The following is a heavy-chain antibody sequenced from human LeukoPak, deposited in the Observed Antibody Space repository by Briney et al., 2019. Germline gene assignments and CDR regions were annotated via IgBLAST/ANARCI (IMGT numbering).Heavy chain of an antibody. Sequence: KPSETLSLTCAVYGGSFSGYYWSWIRQPPGKGLEWIGEINHSGSTNYNPSLKNRVTISVDTSKNQFSLKLSSVTAADTAVYYCARGSTRQWRDAFDIWGQGTMVTVSS. J-gene: IGHJ3*02. CDR3: ARGSTRQWRDAFDI. V-gene: IGHV4-34*01. D-gene: IGHD6-19*01. CDR2: INHSGST. CDR1: GGSFSGYY.